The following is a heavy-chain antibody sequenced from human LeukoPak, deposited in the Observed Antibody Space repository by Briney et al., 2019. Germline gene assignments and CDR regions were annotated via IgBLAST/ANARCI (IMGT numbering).Heavy chain of an antibody. V-gene: IGHV3-74*01. Sequence: GGSLRLSCAASGFIFSSYWMHWVRHAPGKGLAWVSRINTDGSSTSYADSVKGRFTISRDNAKNTLYLQMNSLRAEDTALYYCARDDYYGSGSYWGAFDIWGQGTMVTVSS. J-gene: IGHJ3*02. D-gene: IGHD3-10*01. CDR2: INTDGSST. CDR3: ARDDYYGSGSYWGAFDI. CDR1: GFIFSSYW.